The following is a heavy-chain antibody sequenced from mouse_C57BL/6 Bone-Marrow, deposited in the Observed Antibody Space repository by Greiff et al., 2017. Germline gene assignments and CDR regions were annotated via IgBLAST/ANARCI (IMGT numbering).Heavy chain of an antibody. CDR2: IYPRSGNT. J-gene: IGHJ2*01. D-gene: IGHD1-1*02. Sequence: VQLQESGAELARPGASVKLSCKASGYTFTSYGISWVKQRTGQGLEWIGEIYPRSGNTYYNEKFKGKATLTADKSSSTAYMELRSLTSEDSAVYFCARPLLYYYAMDYWGQGTTLTVSS. CDR3: ARPLLYYYAMDY. CDR1: GYTFTSYG. V-gene: IGHV1-81*01.